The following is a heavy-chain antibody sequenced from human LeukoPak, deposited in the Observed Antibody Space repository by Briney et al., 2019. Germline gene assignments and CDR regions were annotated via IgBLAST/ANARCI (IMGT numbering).Heavy chain of an antibody. V-gene: IGHV4-38-2*01. CDR3: ARVLDSNTSFDY. J-gene: IGHJ4*02. CDR1: GYSISSGHY. CDR2: IYHSGST. D-gene: IGHD3-9*01. Sequence: SETLSPTCAVSGYSISSGHYWGWIRRPPGKGPEWIGSIYHSGSTYYNPSLKSRVTISVDTSENQFSLKLSSVTAADTALYYCARVLDSNTSFDYWGQGTLVSVSS.